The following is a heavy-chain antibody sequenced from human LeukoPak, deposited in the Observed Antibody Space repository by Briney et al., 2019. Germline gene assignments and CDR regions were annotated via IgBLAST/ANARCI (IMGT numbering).Heavy chain of an antibody. V-gene: IGHV3-11*01. Sequence: GGSLRLSCAASGFTFGDYYMTWIRQAPGKGLEWVSYISNSGNTIKEADSVKGRFTISRDNAQNSLFLQMESLRAEDTAVYYCARYRVITNDYFDSWGQGTLVTVSS. CDR3: ARYRVITNDYFDS. CDR1: GFTFGDYY. D-gene: IGHD3-16*01. J-gene: IGHJ4*02. CDR2: ISNSGNTI.